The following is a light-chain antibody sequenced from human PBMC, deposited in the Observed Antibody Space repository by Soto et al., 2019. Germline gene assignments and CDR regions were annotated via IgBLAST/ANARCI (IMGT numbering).Light chain of an antibody. J-gene: IGLJ1*01. CDR3: ISYTGSSTSYV. V-gene: IGLV2-14*01. CDR2: GVS. CDR1: RSDIGSYNY. Sequence: QSALTQPASVSGSPGQSITISCSGTRSDIGSYNYVAWYQQFPGKTPKIVIYGVSNRPSGVSSRCSGSKSGNTASLTISGLQAEDEADYYCISYTGSSTSYVFGSGTKLTVL.